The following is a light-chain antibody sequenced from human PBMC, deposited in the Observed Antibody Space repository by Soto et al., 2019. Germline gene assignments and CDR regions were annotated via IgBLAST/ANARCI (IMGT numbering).Light chain of an antibody. CDR2: DIS. CDR1: QTVSRN. CDR3: QQYGSSPTT. J-gene: IGKJ5*01. Sequence: EVVMTQSPATLSVSPGERATLTCRSSQTVSRNLAWYQQRPGQAPRLLIYDISNRATGVPARFSGGGSGTDFTLTISRLEPEDFAVYSCQQYGSSPTTFGQGTRLEI. V-gene: IGKV3-15*01.